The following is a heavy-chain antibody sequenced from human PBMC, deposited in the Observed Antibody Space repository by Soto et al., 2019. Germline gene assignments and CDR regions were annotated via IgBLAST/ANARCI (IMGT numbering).Heavy chain of an antibody. D-gene: IGHD5-18*01. J-gene: IGHJ4*02. CDR1: GGTFSTYA. CDR3: AGGIQLLLRRINHGYSG. V-gene: IGHV1-69*12. CDR2: IIPMFGTA. Sequence: QVQLVQSGAEVKKPESSVKVSCKAPGGTFSTYAISWVRQAPGQGLEWMGGIIPMFGTANYAQRFQDRVTITADESTNTSYMELSSLRSEDTAVYFCAGGIQLLLRRINHGYSGWGQGTLVTVSS.